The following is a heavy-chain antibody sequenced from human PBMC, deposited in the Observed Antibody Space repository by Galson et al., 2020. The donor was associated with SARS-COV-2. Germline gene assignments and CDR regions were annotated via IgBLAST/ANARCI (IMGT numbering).Heavy chain of an antibody. V-gene: IGHV1-2*02. CDR2: VSVNSGDT. J-gene: IGHJ4*02. CDR1: GVTLTGYF. Sequence: GESLKISCKASGVTLTGYFIHWVRQATGQGLEWLGCVSVNSGDTKYGKIFPDRVTMTTDTATSTAYLGLSSLTSDDTAIYFCAPERGGTLYFDLWGQGTLVAVSS. CDR3: APERGGTLYFDL. D-gene: IGHD2-2*01.